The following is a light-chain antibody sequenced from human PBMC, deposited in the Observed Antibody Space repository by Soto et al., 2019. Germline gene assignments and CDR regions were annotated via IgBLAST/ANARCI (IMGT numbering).Light chain of an antibody. J-gene: IGLJ3*02. V-gene: IGLV2-18*01. Sequence: QSVLTQPPSVSGSPGQSVTISCTGTSSDVGSYNRVSWYQQHPGTAPKLMIYEVSNRPSGVPDRFSGSKSGNTASLTISGLQAEDEADYYCSLYTSSSTYVFAGGTKLTVL. CDR2: EVS. CDR3: SLYTSSSTYV. CDR1: SSDVGSYNR.